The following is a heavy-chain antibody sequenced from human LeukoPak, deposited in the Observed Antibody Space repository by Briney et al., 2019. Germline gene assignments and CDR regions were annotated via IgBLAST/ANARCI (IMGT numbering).Heavy chain of an antibody. J-gene: IGHJ4*02. Sequence: SETLSLTCTVSGGSISSYYWSWIRQPPGKGLEWIGYIYYSGSTNYNPSLKSRVTISVDTSKNQFSLKLSSVTAADTAVYYCARHGTAAATIGYWGQGTLVTVSS. D-gene: IGHD6-13*01. CDR3: ARHGTAAATIGY. V-gene: IGHV4-59*08. CDR2: IYYSGST. CDR1: GGSISSYY.